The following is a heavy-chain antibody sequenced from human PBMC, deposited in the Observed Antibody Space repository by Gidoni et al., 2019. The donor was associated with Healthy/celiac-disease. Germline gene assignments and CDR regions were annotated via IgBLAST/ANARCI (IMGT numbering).Heavy chain of an antibody. CDR3: ATGKIVVVVAATSWYFDL. CDR1: GYTLTELS. D-gene: IGHD2-15*01. J-gene: IGHJ2*01. V-gene: IGHV1-24*01. Sequence: QVQLVQSGAEVKKPGASVKVSCKVSGYTLTELSLHWVRQAPGKGLEWMGGFDPEDGETIYAQKFQGRVTMTEDTSTDTAYMELSSLRSEDTAVYYCATGKIVVVVAATSWYFDLWGRGTLVTVSS. CDR2: FDPEDGET.